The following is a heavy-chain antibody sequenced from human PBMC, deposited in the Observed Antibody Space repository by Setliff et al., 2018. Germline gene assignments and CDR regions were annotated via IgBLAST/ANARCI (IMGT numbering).Heavy chain of an antibody. CDR2: IRNDGSSQ. D-gene: IGHD3-10*01. CDR3: ARDKGVISLDY. V-gene: IGHV3-30*02. Sequence: GGSLRLSCIMSGFSAASGFTFSSSGMHWVRQAPGKGLEWVTFIRNDGSSQYYADSVQGRFTVSRDNSRNTLYLDMNSLRGEDTAVYYCARDKGVISLDYWGRGTLVTVSS. J-gene: IGHJ4*02. CDR1: GFTFSSSG.